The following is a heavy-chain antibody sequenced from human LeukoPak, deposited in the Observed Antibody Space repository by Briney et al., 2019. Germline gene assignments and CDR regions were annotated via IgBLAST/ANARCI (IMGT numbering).Heavy chain of an antibody. D-gene: IGHD6-13*01. CDR1: GGSFSGYY. CDR2: INHSGST. CDR3: ARGWAAAVYYYMDV. J-gene: IGHJ6*03. V-gene: IGHV4-34*01. Sequence: PSETLSLTCAVYGGSFSGYYWSWIRQPPGKGLEWIGEINHSGSTNYNPSLKSRVTISVDTFKKQFSLKLSSVTAADTAVYYCARGWAAAVYYYMDVWGKGTTVTVSS.